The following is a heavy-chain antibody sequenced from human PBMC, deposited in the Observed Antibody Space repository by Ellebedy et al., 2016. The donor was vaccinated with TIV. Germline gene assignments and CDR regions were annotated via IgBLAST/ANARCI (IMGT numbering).Heavy chain of an antibody. Sequence: ASVKVSCKASGSSFTSYFIHWVRQAPGQGLEWMGEINPGTDIVLFAQKSQGRVTMTRDTSTSTVYMDVSGLVSEDTAVYYGARDLGKLGDYGMDVWGQGTTVTVSS. CDR3: ARDLGKLGDYGMDV. J-gene: IGHJ6*02. CDR1: GSSFTSYF. D-gene: IGHD4-23*01. V-gene: IGHV1-46*01. CDR2: INPGTDIV.